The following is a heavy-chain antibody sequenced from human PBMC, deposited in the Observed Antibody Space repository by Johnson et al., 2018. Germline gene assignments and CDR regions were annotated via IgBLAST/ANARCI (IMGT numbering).Heavy chain of an antibody. D-gene: IGHD3-22*01. CDR2: ISYDGSNN. J-gene: IGHJ3*02. CDR3: ARDRALYYYDSSGYPGEI. Sequence: QVQLVQSGGGVVQPGRSLRLSCAASGFTFSSYAMHWVRQAPGKGLEWVAVISYDGSNNYYADSVKGRFTISRDNSKNTLYLQMNSLRAEDTAVYYFARDRALYYYDSSGYPGEIWGQGTMVTVSS. V-gene: IGHV3-30-3*01. CDR1: GFTFSSYA.